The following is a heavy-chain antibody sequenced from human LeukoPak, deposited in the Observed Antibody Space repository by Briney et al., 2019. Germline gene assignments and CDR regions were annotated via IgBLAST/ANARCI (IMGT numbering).Heavy chain of an antibody. J-gene: IGHJ4*02. V-gene: IGHV3-23*01. CDR2: ISGSGGST. CDR1: GFTFSSYA. D-gene: IGHD2-21*01. CDR3: AKDRRLTAYCGGDCYPHFDY. Sequence: GGSLRLACAASGFTFSSYAMSWLRQAPGKGLEWVSAISGSGGSTYYADSVKGRFTISRDNSKNTLYLQMNSQRAEDTAVYYCAKDRRLTAYCGGDCYPHFDYWGQGTLVTVSS.